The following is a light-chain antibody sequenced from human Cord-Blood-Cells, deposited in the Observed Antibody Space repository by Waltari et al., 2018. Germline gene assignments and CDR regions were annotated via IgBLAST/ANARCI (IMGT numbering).Light chain of an antibody. J-gene: IGLJ2*01. CDR3: QAWDSSTGVV. CDR1: KLGDKY. CDR2: QVG. Sequence: SYELTQPPSVSVSPGQTASITCSGDKLGDKYACWYQQKPGQSPVLFIYQVGKRRSGIPEGFSGSNSGNTATLTISGTQAMDEADYYCQAWDSSTGVVFGGGTKLTVL. V-gene: IGLV3-1*01.